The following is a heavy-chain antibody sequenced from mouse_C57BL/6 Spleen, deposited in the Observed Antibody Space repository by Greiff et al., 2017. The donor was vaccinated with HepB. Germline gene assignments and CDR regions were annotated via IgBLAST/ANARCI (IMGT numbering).Heavy chain of an antibody. Sequence: QVQLKESGAELVRPGASVTLSCKASGYTFTDYEMHWVKQTPVHGLEWIGAIDPETGGTAYNQKFKGKAILTADKSSSTAYMELRSLTSEDSAVYYCTSSYYYGSSPFDYWGQGTTLTVSS. V-gene: IGHV1-15*01. D-gene: IGHD1-1*01. CDR1: GYTFTDYE. J-gene: IGHJ2*01. CDR3: TSSYYYGSSPFDY. CDR2: IDPETGGT.